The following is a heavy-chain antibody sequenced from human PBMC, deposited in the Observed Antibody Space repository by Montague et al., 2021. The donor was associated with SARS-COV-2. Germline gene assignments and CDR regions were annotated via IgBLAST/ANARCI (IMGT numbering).Heavy chain of an antibody. Sequence: SLRLSCAASGFTFSSYAMHWVRQAPGKGLEWVAVISYAGSNKYYVDSVKGRFTISRDSSKNTLYLQMNSLRAEDTAVYYCARDKGYDYVCGSYRYYYGMDVWGQGTTVTVSS. CDR2: ISYAGSNK. D-gene: IGHD3-16*02. CDR3: ARDKGYDYVCGSYRYYYGMDV. V-gene: IGHV3-30*04. CDR1: GFTFSSYA. J-gene: IGHJ6*02.